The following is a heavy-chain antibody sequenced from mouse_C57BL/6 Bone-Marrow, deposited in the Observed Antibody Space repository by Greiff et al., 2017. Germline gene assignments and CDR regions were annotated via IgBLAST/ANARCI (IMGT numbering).Heavy chain of an antibody. J-gene: IGHJ4*01. D-gene: IGHD2-4*01. CDR2: IYPGDGDT. CDR1: GYAFSSSW. V-gene: IGHV1-82*01. Sequence: VQLQQSGPELVKPGASVKISCKASGYAFSSSWLNWVKQRPGKGLEWIGRIYPGDGDTNYNGKFKGKATLTADKSSSTAYMQLSSLTSEDSAVYFCARIYYDYLVYAMDYWGQGTSVTVSS. CDR3: ARIYYDYLVYAMDY.